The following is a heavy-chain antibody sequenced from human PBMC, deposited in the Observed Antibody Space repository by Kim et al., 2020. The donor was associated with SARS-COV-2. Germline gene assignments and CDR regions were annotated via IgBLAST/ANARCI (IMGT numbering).Heavy chain of an antibody. CDR3: AKDGGMEDIVVVPAAIGAGYYYYGMDV. CDR1: GFTFSSYG. CDR2: IWYDGSIK. J-gene: IGHJ6*02. V-gene: IGHV3-33*06. D-gene: IGHD2-2*01. Sequence: GGSLRLSCAASGFTFSSYGMHWVRQAPGKGLEWVAVIWYDGSIKYYADSVKGRFTISRDNSKNTLYLQMNSLRAEDTAVYYCAKDGGMEDIVVVPAAIGAGYYYYGMDVWGQGTTVTVSS.